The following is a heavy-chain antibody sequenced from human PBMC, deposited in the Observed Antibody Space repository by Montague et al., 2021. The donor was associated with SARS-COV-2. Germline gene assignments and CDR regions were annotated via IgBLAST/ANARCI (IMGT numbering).Heavy chain of an antibody. V-gene: IGHV3-7*01. D-gene: IGHD3-9*01. J-gene: IGHJ5*02. CDR2: IKQDGSEK. CDR3: ARDRYFDWLFNWFDP. Sequence: SLRLSCAASGFTFSSYWMSWVRQAPGKGLEWVANIKQDGSEKYYVDSVKGRFTISRENAKNSLCLQMNSLRAEDTAVYYCARDRYFDWLFNWFDPWGQGTLVTVSS. CDR1: GFTFSSYW.